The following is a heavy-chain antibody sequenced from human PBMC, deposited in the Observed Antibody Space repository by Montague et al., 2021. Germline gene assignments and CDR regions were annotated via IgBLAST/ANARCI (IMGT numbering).Heavy chain of an antibody. D-gene: IGHD2-21*02. CDR3: ARYTDCYCDY. V-gene: IGHV3-7*05. CDR1: GFTFSTSW. CDR2: IRDDGGAT. J-gene: IGHJ4*02. Sequence: SLRLSCAASGFTFSTSWMSWVRQAPGKGLEWVAHIRDDGGATYHVDSVKGRFTISSDNAKNSLYLQMSSLRAEDTAVYYCARYTDCYCDYWGQGTLVTVSS.